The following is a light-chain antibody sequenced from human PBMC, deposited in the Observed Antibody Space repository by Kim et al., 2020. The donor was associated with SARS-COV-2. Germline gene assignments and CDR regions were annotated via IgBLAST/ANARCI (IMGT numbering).Light chain of an antibody. V-gene: IGLV3-19*01. CDR2: GKN. CDR1: SLSSYY. Sequence: AVGQNVRSTRQGDSLSSYYASWYQHKPGQATVLVIYGKNNRPSGIPDRFSGSSSGNTASLTITGAQAEDEADYYGNSRDSSGNQVVFGGGTQLTVL. J-gene: IGLJ2*01. CDR3: NSRDSSGNQVV.